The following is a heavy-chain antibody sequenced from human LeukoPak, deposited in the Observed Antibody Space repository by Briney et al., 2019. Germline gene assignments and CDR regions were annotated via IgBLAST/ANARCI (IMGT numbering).Heavy chain of an antibody. Sequence: GASVKVSCKASGYTFTSYGISWVRQAPGQGLEWMGWISAYNGNTNYAQKLQGRVTMTTDTSTSTAYMELRSLRSDDTAVYYCVRGRYCSSTSCYTDQYYYYGMDVWGQGTAVTVSS. CDR2: ISAYNGNT. D-gene: IGHD2-2*02. CDR1: GYTFTSYG. CDR3: VRGRYCSSTSCYTDQYYYYGMDV. J-gene: IGHJ6*02. V-gene: IGHV1-18*01.